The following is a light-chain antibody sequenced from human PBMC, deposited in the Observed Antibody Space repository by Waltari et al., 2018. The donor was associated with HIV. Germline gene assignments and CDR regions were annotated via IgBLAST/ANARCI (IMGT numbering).Light chain of an antibody. CDR2: VNA. Sequence: QAVLTQPPSASGTPGQRVTISCSGSNSNIATNTVHGFQQVSGTAPKPLVDVNARRPSGVPDRFSGSKSGTSASLAISGLQSDDEADYYCVVWDEVVNGWLFGGGTRLTVL. CDR1: NSNIATNT. V-gene: IGLV1-44*01. CDR3: VVWDEVVNGWL. J-gene: IGLJ3*02.